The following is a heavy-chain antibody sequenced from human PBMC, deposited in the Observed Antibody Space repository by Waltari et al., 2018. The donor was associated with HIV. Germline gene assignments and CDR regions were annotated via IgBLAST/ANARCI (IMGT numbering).Heavy chain of an antibody. V-gene: IGHV3-48*02. CDR2: ISSSSFNI. Sequence: EEQLVESGGGLVHPGGYLKLPCAASGFSFGVHAMNWVRQAPGKGLEWISYISSSSFNIKYVDSVRGRFTISRDNTQNSLSLQMNNLIDEDTAKYFCARDTLNFFFGLDVWGHGTTVAVSS. CDR3: ARDTLNFFFGLDV. J-gene: IGHJ6*02. CDR1: GFSFGVHA.